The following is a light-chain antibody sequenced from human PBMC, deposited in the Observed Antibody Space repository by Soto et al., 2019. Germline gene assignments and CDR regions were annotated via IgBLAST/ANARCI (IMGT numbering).Light chain of an antibody. CDR3: QQSFTTPS. V-gene: IGKV1-39*01. CDR1: QTVSSY. CDR2: ATS. J-gene: IGKJ5*01. Sequence: DIQMTQSPSSLSASVGDRVNITSPSTQTVSSYSNWYQQKPGTVPKLLIYATSNLQSGVPSGFSGRGFGTDFTLTISSLQPEDFATYYCQQSFTTPSFGQGTRLEIK.